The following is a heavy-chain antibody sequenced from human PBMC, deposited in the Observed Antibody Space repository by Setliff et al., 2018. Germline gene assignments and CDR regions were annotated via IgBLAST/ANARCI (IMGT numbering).Heavy chain of an antibody. Sequence: GGSLRLSCTASESTFSSFGMHWVRQAPGKGLEWVGNIKEEGGEIYYVDSVKGRFTISRDDAQNSLYLQMNSLRAEDTAVYYCATNPRYTNSQLDYWGPGTLVTVSS. J-gene: IGHJ4*02. D-gene: IGHD6-6*01. CDR3: ATNPRYTNSQLDY. CDR2: IKEEGGEI. V-gene: IGHV3-7*01. CDR1: ESTFSSFG.